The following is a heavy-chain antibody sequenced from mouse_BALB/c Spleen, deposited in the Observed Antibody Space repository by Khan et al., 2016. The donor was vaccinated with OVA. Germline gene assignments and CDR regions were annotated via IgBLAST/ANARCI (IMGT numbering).Heavy chain of an antibody. Sequence: EVQLQESGPGLVKPSQSLSLTCTVTDYSITSDYAWNWIRQFPGNTLEWMGYISYSGYTSYNPSLKSRISITRDTSKNQFFLQFNSVTTEDTATYYCARGVTTATSAWFAYWGQGTLVTVSA. J-gene: IGHJ3*01. CDR3: ARGVTTATSAWFAY. CDR2: ISYSGYT. V-gene: IGHV3-2*02. D-gene: IGHD1-2*01. CDR1: DYSITSDYA.